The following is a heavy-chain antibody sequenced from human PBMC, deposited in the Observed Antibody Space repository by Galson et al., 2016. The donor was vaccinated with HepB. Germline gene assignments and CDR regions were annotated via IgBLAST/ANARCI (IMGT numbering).Heavy chain of an antibody. Sequence: SLRLSCAASGFIVSNDYMNWVRQAPGKGLEWLSVSYGDGSTYYAESVGGRFTISRDNSKNSVFLQMNNLRAEGTAVYYCARDPAFRSGMNVWGQGTTVTVSS. CDR3: ARDPAFRSGMNV. CDR1: GFIVSNDY. V-gene: IGHV3-53*01. CDR2: SYGDGST. D-gene: IGHD2-2*01. J-gene: IGHJ6*02.